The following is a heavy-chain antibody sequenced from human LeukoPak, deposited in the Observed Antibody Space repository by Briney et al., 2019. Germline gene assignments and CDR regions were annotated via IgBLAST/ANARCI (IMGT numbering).Heavy chain of an antibody. J-gene: IGHJ6*04. CDR3: AELGITMIGGV. CDR1: GFTFSSYE. Sequence: GGSLKLSCAASGFTFSSYEMNWVRQAPGKGLEWVSYISGSGSTIYYADSVKGRFTISRDNAKNSLYLQMNSLRAEDTAVYYCAELGITMIGGVWGKGTTVTISS. CDR2: ISGSGSTI. V-gene: IGHV3-48*03. D-gene: IGHD3-10*02.